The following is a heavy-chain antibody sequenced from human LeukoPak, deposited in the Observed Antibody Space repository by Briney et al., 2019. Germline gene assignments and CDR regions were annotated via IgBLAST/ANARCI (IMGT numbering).Heavy chain of an antibody. CDR3: AREGRHYSDGSGYWGSFDF. J-gene: IGHJ4*02. CDR1: GFTFYNYA. Sequence: GGSLRLSCAASGFTFYNYAMSWVRQTPGKGLEWVSAISGGGGSPYYTDSVRGRFTISRDNSQNTLYLQMNSLRVEDTATYYCAREGRHYSDGSGYWGSFDFWGQGTLVTVSS. V-gene: IGHV3-23*01. D-gene: IGHD3-22*01. CDR2: ISGGGGSP.